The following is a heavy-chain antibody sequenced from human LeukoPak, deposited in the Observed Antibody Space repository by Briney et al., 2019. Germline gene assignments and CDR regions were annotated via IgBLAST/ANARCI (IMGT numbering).Heavy chain of an antibody. Sequence: ASVKVSCKASGYTFTSYVMNWVRQAPGQGLEWMGWINTNTGNPTYAQGFTGRFVFSLDTSVSTAYLQISSLKAEDTAVYYCARVGCSGGSCYFDYYMDVWGKGTTVTVSS. J-gene: IGHJ6*03. D-gene: IGHD2-15*01. CDR3: ARVGCSGGSCYFDYYMDV. CDR2: INTNTGNP. CDR1: GYTFTSYV. V-gene: IGHV7-4-1*02.